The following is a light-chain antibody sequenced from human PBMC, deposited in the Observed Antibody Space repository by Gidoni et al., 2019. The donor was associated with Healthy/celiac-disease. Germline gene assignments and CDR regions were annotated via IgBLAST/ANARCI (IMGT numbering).Light chain of an antibody. V-gene: IGKV3-11*01. CDR1: TSVSSY. Sequence: EIVLTQSPATLSLSPGERATRSCRASTSVSSYLAWYQQKPGQAPRLLIYDASNRATGIPARFSGSGSGTDFTLTIRSLEPEDFAVYYCQQRSNWLTFGGGTKVEIK. J-gene: IGKJ4*01. CDR3: QQRSNWLT. CDR2: DAS.